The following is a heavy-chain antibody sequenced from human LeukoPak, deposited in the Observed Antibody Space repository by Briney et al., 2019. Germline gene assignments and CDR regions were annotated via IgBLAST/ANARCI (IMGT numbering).Heavy chain of an antibody. Sequence: ASVTVSCKASGYTFTGYYMHWVRQAPGQGLEWMGWINPNSGGTNYAQKFQGRVTMTRDTSISTAYMELSRLRSDDTAVYYCARDGLTSDIVVVPAAYNWFDPWGQGTLVTVSS. V-gene: IGHV1-2*02. J-gene: IGHJ5*02. CDR2: INPNSGGT. CDR1: GYTFTGYY. CDR3: ARDGLTSDIVVVPAAYNWFDP. D-gene: IGHD2-2*01.